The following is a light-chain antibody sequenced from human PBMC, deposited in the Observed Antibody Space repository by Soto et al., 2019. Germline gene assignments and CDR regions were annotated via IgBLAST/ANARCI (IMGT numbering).Light chain of an antibody. CDR2: EVS. J-gene: IGKJ2*01. CDR3: MQRSHWPHT. V-gene: IGKV2D-30*01. Sequence: DVVMTQSPLSLPVTLGQPASISCRSSQSLVSSDGNTYLDWFHQRPGQSPRRLIYEVSKWDSGVPDTFSGSGSGTDFTLKITRVEADDVGVYYCMQRSHWPHTFGQGTRLEIK. CDR1: QSLVSSDGNTY.